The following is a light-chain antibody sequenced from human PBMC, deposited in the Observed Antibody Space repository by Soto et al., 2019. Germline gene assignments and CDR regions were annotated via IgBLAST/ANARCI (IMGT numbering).Light chain of an antibody. CDR3: QQYGDSRYS. Sequence: ETVLTQSPGTLSVSPGGRATLSCRASQSVSSKYLAWYQQIPGQAPRLLIYGASSRATGIPDRFSGSGSGTDLTLTISRVEPEDFGVYYCQQYGDSRYSFGQGTKLEIK. CDR1: QSVSSKY. J-gene: IGKJ2*01. CDR2: GAS. V-gene: IGKV3-20*01.